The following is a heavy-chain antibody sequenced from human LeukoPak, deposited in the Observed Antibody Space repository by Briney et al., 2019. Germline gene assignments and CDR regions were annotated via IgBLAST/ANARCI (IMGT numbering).Heavy chain of an antibody. CDR2: IKTDGSEK. Sequence: PWGSLSLSCAASGFIFSSSWMSWFRQAPGKGLEWVATIKTDGSEKSHVDSVSGRFTISRDNTKDSLFLQMKSLRVDDTAVYYCVRGGTYWTVSWGQGTLVTVSS. CDR3: VRGGTYWTVS. CDR1: GFIFSSSW. J-gene: IGHJ5*01. V-gene: IGHV3-7*01.